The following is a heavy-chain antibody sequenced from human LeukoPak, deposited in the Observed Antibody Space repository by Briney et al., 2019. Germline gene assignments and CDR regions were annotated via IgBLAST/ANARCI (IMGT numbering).Heavy chain of an antibody. CDR3: ARAYYYDSKNYYNPTSSFDY. J-gene: IGHJ4*02. Sequence: GGSLRLSCEASGFTFTNYWMGWVRQASGKGLEWVANINQDGSETYFVDSVKGRFTISRDNAKNSLNLQMNSLRAEDTAVYYCARAYYYDSKNYYNPTSSFDYWGQGTLVTVAS. CDR1: GFTFTNYW. V-gene: IGHV3-7*04. D-gene: IGHD3-10*01. CDR2: INQDGSET.